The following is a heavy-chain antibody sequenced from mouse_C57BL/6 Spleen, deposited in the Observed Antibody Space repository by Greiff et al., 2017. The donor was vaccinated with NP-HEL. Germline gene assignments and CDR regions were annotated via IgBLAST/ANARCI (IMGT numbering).Heavy chain of an antibody. J-gene: IGHJ1*03. D-gene: IGHD1-1*01. Sequence: QVQLPQPGAELVKPGASVKLSCKASGYTFTSYWMHWVKQRPGRGLEWLGRIDPNSGGTKYNEKFKSKATLTVDNPSSTAYMQLSSLTSEDSAVYDGAREGVSTTGGASCWYFDVWGKGTTVTVSS. CDR2: IDPNSGGT. CDR1: GYTFTSYW. CDR3: AREGVSTTGGASCWYFDV. V-gene: IGHV1-72*01.